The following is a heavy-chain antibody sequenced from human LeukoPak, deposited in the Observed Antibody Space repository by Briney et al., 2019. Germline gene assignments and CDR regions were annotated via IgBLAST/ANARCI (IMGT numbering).Heavy chain of an antibody. CDR1: GFTFSSHS. CDR2: ISSSSSTI. D-gene: IGHD6-13*01. CDR3: ARVFSMEQQLAHYFDY. V-gene: IGHV3-48*04. Sequence: GGSLRLSCAASGFTFSSHSMNWVRQAPGKGLEWVSYISSSSSTIYYADSVKGRFTISRDNAKNSLYLQMNSLRAEDTAVYYCARVFSMEQQLAHYFDYWGQGTLVTVSS. J-gene: IGHJ4*02.